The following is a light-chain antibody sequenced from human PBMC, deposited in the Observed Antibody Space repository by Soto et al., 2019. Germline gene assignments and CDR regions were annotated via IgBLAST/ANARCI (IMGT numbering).Light chain of an antibody. CDR1: QSVSSN. V-gene: IGKV3-15*01. CDR2: GAS. J-gene: IGKJ1*01. Sequence: EIVMTQSPATLSVSPGERATLSCRASQSVSSNLAWYQQTPGQAPRLLIYGASTRATGIPAKFRGSGSGTEFTLTISSLQSEDFAVYYCKQYNNWPTFGQGTKVEIK. CDR3: KQYNNWPT.